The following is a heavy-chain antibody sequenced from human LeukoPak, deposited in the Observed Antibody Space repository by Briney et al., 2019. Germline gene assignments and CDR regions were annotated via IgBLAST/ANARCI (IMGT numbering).Heavy chain of an antibody. CDR2: INHSGTT. CDR3: AREACSSGTCDAFDI. J-gene: IGHJ3*02. D-gene: IGHD2-15*01. V-gene: IGHV4-34*01. CDR1: GASFSGSY. Sequence: PSGTLSLTCAVYGASFSGSYWSWIRQPPGKGLEWIGEINHSGTTNYNPSLKSRVTMSVDTSKNQFSLKLNSVTAADTAVYYCAREACSSGTCDAFDIWGQGTMVTVSS.